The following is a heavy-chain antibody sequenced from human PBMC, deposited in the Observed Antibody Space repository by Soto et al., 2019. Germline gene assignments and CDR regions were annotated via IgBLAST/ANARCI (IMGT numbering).Heavy chain of an antibody. CDR2: IYYSGST. J-gene: IGHJ4*02. CDR3: ARLGDGHYYFDY. D-gene: IGHD4-17*01. Sequence: QLQLQESGPGLVKPSETLSLTCTVSGGSISSSSYYWGWIRQPPGKGPEWIGSIYYSGSTYYNPPLKSRVTISVDTSKTQFSLKLSSVTAADTAVYYCARLGDGHYYFDYWGQGTLVTVSS. V-gene: IGHV4-39*01. CDR1: GGSISSSSYY.